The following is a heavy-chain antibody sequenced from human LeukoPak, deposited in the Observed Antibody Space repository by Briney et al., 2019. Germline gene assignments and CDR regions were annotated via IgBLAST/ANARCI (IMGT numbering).Heavy chain of an antibody. CDR1: GFTVSSNY. CDR3: TTDEDYFDY. CDR2: IYSGGTT. V-gene: IGHV3-53*01. Sequence: PGGSLRLSCAASGFTVSSNYMSWVRQAPGKGLEWVSTIYSGGTTYYADSVKGRFTISRDDSKNTLCLQMNSLRAGDTAVYYCTTDEDYFDYWGQGTLVTVSS. J-gene: IGHJ4*02.